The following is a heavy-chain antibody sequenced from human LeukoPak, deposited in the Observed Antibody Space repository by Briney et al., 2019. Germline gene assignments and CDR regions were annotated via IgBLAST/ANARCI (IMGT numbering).Heavy chain of an antibody. CDR1: GGSISTYY. V-gene: IGHV4-59*12. CDR2: IYYTGST. J-gene: IGHJ4*02. D-gene: IGHD6-19*01. CDR3: ARDPSVRSSGWYDDY. Sequence: KTSETLSLTCTVSGGSISTYYWSWIRQPPGKGLEWIGYIYYTGSTIYDSSLKSRVTISVDTSKNQFSLKLTSVTAADTAVYYCARDPSVRSSGWYDDYWGQGTLVTVSS.